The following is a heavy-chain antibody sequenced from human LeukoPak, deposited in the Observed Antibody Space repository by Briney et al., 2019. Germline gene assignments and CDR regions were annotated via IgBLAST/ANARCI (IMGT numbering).Heavy chain of an antibody. CDR3: ARAMVEMATIPWV. J-gene: IGHJ4*02. CDR2: INSDGSST. V-gene: IGHV3-74*01. CDR1: GFTFSSYW. D-gene: IGHD5-24*01. Sequence: PGGSLRLSCAASGFTFSSYWMHWVRQAPGKGLVWVSRINSDGSSTSYADSVKGRFTISRDNAKNTLYLQMNSLRAEDTAVYYCARAMVEMATIPWVWGQGTLVTVSS.